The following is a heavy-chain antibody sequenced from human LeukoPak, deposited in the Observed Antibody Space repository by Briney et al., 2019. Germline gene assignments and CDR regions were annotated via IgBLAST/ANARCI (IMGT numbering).Heavy chain of an antibody. J-gene: IGHJ6*02. CDR2: INPNSGNT. D-gene: IGHD5-12*01. Sequence: ASVKVSCKASGYTFTSYDINWVRQATGQGLEWMGWINPNSGNTGYAQKFQGGVTMTRNTSISTAYMELSSLRSEDTAVYYCARGQGEWLRLSYYGMDVWGQGTTVTVSS. CDR3: ARGQGEWLRLSYYGMDV. CDR1: GYTFTSYD. V-gene: IGHV1-8*01.